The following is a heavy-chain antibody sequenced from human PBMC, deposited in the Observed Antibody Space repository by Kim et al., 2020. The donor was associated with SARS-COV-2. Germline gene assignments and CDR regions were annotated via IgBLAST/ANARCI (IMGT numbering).Heavy chain of an antibody. V-gene: IGHV1-18*01. CDR1: GYTSISYG. D-gene: IGHD6-13*01. J-gene: IGHJ5*02. Sequence: ASVKVSCKASGYTSISYGITWVRQAPGQGLEWMGWISAYNGNTNYAQKFQGRVTMTTDTSTSTAYMELRSLRSDDTAMYYCARHYISTWKSWFDPWGQGTLVPVSS. CDR3: ARHYISTWKSWFDP. CDR2: ISAYNGNT.